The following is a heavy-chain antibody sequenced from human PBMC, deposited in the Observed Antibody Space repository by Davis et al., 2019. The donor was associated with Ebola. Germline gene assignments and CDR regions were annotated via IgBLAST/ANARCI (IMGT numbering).Heavy chain of an antibody. D-gene: IGHD1-1*01. CDR1: GYTFTSYG. CDR3: ARDRRWNSWFDP. V-gene: IGHV1-18*01. CDR2: ISAYNGNT. Sequence: ASVKVSCKASGYTFTSYGISWVRQAPGQGLEWMGWISAYNGNTNYAQKFQGRVTITRDTSASTAYMELSSLRSEDTAVYYCARDRRWNSWFDPWGQGTLVTVSS. J-gene: IGHJ5*02.